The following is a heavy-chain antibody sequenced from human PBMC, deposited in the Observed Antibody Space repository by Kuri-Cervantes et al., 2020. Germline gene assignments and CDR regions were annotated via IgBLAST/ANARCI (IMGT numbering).Heavy chain of an antibody. D-gene: IGHD6-13*01. CDR3: ARGGGSSWVDY. V-gene: IGHV1-46*01. J-gene: IGHJ4*02. Sequence: ASVKVSCKASGYTFTSYGISWVRQAPGQGLEWMGIINPSGGITSYTQNFQGRVTMTRDTSTSTVYMELSSLKSEDTAIYYCARGGGSSWVDYWGQGTLVTVSS. CDR1: GYTFTSYG. CDR2: INPSGGIT.